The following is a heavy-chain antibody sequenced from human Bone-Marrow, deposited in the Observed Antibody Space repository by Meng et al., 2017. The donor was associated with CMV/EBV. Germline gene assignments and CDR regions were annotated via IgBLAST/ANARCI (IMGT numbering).Heavy chain of an antibody. CDR3: AKMSQYSTNYYYYYGMDV. CDR2: IRYDGRNK. Sequence: GGSLRLSCAASGFTFSSYGMHWVRQAPGKGLEWVAFIRYDGRNKYYEDSVKGRFTIYRDNSKNTLYLQMNSLRAEDRAVYYCAKMSQYSTNYYYYYGMDVWGQGTTVTVSS. D-gene: IGHD6-6*01. V-gene: IGHV3-30*02. CDR1: GFTFSSYG. J-gene: IGHJ6*02.